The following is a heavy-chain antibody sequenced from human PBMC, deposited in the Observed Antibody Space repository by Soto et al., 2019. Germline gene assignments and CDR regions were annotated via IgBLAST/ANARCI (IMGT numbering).Heavy chain of an antibody. V-gene: IGHV3-30*18. CDR1: GFTFSSYG. J-gene: IGHJ4*02. CDR2: ISYDGSNK. CDR3: AKDMVDTAMDSARD. D-gene: IGHD5-18*01. Sequence: GGSLRLSCAASGFTFSSYGMHWVRQAPGKGLEWVAVISYDGSNKYYADSVKGRFTISRDNSKNTLYLQMNSLRAEDTAVYYCAKDMVDTAMDSARDWGQGTLVTVSS.